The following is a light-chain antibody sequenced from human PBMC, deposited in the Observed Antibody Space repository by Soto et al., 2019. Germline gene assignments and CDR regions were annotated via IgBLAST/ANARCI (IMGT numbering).Light chain of an antibody. Sequence: QSVLTQPASVSGSPGQSITISCTGTSSDVGDYNFVSWYQQHPGKAPKLMIFEVTNRPSGVSNRFSGSKSGNTASLTISGLQAEDEADYYCSSYPTSSTRVFGTGTKVTGL. V-gene: IGLV2-14*01. CDR3: SSYPTSSTRV. CDR2: EVT. CDR1: SSDVGDYNF. J-gene: IGLJ1*01.